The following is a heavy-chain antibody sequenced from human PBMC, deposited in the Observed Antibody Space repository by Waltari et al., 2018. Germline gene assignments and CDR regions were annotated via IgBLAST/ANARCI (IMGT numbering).Heavy chain of an antibody. D-gene: IGHD1-7*01. Sequence: QVQLQESGPGLLKPSETLSLTCTVSGGSISSYYWSWIRQPRGKGLGWFGYIVYSGSTNYNHSHKSRVTISVYTSKTQFTLKLSSVTVADTAVYYCARGYNWNYLYYYDMDVWGKGTTVTISS. V-gene: IGHV4-59*01. CDR3: ARGYNWNYLYYYDMDV. CDR2: IVYSGST. J-gene: IGHJ6*03. CDR1: GGSISSYY.